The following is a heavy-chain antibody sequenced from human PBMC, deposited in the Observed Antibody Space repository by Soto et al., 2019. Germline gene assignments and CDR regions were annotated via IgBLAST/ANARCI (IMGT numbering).Heavy chain of an antibody. V-gene: IGHV6-1*01. CDR3: ARARWAYCSGGSCYSEGWFDP. Sequence: SQTLSLTCAISGDSVSSNSAAWNWIRQSPSRGLEWLGRTYYRAKWYNDYAVSVKSRITINTDTSKNQFSLQLNSVTPEDTAVYYCARARWAYCSGGSCYSEGWFDPWGQGTLVTVSS. D-gene: IGHD2-15*01. J-gene: IGHJ5*02. CDR2: TYYRAKWYN. CDR1: GDSVSSNSAA.